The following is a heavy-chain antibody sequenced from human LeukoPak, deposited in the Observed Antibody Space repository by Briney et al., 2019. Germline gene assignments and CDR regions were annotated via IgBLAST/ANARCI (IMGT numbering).Heavy chain of an antibody. CDR2: IYSSGST. J-gene: IGHJ4*02. CDR3: ARDTVGTAGVEY. D-gene: IGHD4-23*01. Sequence: GGSLRLSCAASGFTVSSNYMAWVRQAPGQGLEWVSVIYSSGSTYYADSVRGRFTISRDSSKNTLYLQMNSLRVEDTAVHYCARDTVGTAGVEYWGQGTLVTVSS. V-gene: IGHV3-53*01. CDR1: GFTVSSNY.